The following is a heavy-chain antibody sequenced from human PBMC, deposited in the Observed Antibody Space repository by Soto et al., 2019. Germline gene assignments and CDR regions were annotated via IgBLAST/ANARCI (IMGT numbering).Heavy chain of an antibody. V-gene: IGHV1-46*03. J-gene: IGHJ4*02. CDR2: INPSGGST. Sequence: ASVKVSCKASGYTFTSYYMHWVRQAPGQGLEWMGIINPSGGSTSYAQKFQGRVTMTRDTSTSTVYMELSSLRSEDTAVYYCARDSADIVVVPAAMGLDYWGQGTLVTVYS. CDR1: GYTFTSYY. CDR3: ARDSADIVVVPAAMGLDY. D-gene: IGHD2-2*01.